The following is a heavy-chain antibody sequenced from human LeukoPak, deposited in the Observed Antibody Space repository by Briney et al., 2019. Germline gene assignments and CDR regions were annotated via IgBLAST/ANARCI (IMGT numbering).Heavy chain of an antibody. D-gene: IGHD1-14*01. CDR2: IYYSGST. Sequence: PSETLSLTCTVSGGSISSSSYYWGWIRQPPGKGLEWIGSIYYSGSTNYNPSLKSRVTISVDTSKNQFSLKLSSVTAADTAVYYCASAAPRIAKFYYYYYMDVWGKGTTVTVSS. CDR1: GGSISSSSYY. V-gene: IGHV4-39*07. J-gene: IGHJ6*03. CDR3: ASAAPRIAKFYYYYYMDV.